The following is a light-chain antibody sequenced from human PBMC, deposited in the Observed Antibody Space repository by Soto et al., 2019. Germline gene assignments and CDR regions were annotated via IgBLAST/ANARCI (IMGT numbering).Light chain of an antibody. V-gene: IGKV3D-15*01. Sequence: EVVMTQSPATVPVSLGGRVTLSCRASQSVGRNLAWYQQKPCQPPRLLIYEASSRDTGVPTRFSGSESGTEFTLTITSLQSEDFAVYYCQQYNHWPPWTFGQGTKVEVK. CDR2: EAS. CDR3: QQYNHWPPWT. J-gene: IGKJ1*01. CDR1: QSVGRN.